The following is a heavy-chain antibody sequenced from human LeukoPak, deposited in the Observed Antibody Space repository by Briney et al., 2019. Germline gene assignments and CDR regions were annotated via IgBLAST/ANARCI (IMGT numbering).Heavy chain of an antibody. CDR3: AKGGYYYDSSGYFDY. J-gene: IGHJ4*02. V-gene: IGHV3-23*01. Sequence: GGSLRLSCAASGFSFSSYAMSWVRQAPGKGLDWVSVISASGGSTYHADSVKGRFTISRDNSKNTLYLQMNSLRTEDTAVYYCAKGGYYYDSSGYFDYWGQGTLVTVSS. CDR1: GFSFSSYA. CDR2: ISASGGST. D-gene: IGHD3-22*01.